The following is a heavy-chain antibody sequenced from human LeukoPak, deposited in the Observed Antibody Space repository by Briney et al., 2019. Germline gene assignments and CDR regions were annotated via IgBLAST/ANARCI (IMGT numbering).Heavy chain of an antibody. J-gene: IGHJ4*02. V-gene: IGHV3-21*01. D-gene: IGHD3-10*01. CDR1: GITFSSYS. CDR2: ISSSSGYI. Sequence: PGGSLRLSCAASGITFSSYSMNWVRQAPGKGLEWVSSISSSSGYIYYADSVKGRFTISRDNAKNSLYLQMNSLRAEDTAVYYCARGEYGSGSYHIDYWGQGTLVTVSS. CDR3: ARGEYGSGSYHIDY.